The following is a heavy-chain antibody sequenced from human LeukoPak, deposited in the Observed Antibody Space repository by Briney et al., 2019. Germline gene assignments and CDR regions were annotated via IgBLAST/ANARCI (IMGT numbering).Heavy chain of an antibody. CDR3: VRGAWRGKSFDY. D-gene: IGHD3-3*01. V-gene: IGHV4-39*07. CDR1: GGSISSSSYY. J-gene: IGHJ4*02. CDR2: IYYSGST. Sequence: SETLSLTCTVSGGSISSSSYYWGWIRQPPGKGLEWIGSIYYSGSTYYNPSLRSRVTISVDKSKNQFSLRLSSVTAADTAKYYCVRGAWRGKSFDYWGQGTLVTVSS.